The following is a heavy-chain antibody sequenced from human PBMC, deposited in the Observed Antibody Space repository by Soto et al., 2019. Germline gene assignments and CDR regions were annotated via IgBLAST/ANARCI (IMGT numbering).Heavy chain of an antibody. CDR3: ARGSSYSSSPWEDVMGY. D-gene: IGHD6-13*01. Sequence: PGGSLRLSCAASGFTFSSYAMHWVRQAPGKGLEWVAVISYDGSNKYYADSVKGRFTISRDNSKNTLYLQMNSLRAEDTAVYYCARGSSYSSSPWEDVMGYWGQGTLVTVSS. CDR2: ISYDGSNK. V-gene: IGHV3-30-3*01. J-gene: IGHJ4*02. CDR1: GFTFSSYA.